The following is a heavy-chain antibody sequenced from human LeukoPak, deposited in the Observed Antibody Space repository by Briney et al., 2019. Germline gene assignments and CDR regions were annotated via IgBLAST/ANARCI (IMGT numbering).Heavy chain of an antibody. Sequence: GGSLRLSCAASGFTFSSYSMNWARQAPGKGLEWVASINHNGNVNYYVDSVKGRFSISRDNAKNSLYLQMSNLRAEDTAVYFCARGGGLDVWGQGATVTVSS. D-gene: IGHD3-16*01. CDR3: ARGGGLDV. V-gene: IGHV3-7*03. CDR2: INHNGNVN. CDR1: GFTFSSYS. J-gene: IGHJ6*02.